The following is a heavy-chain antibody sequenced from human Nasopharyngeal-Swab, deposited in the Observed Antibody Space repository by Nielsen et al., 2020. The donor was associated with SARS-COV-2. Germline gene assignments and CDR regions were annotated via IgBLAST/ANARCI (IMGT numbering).Heavy chain of an antibody. Sequence: LRLSCAVYGGSFRGYYWNWIRQPPGKGLEWIGEINHGGNTNYNPSLKSRVTILVDTSKNQFSLKLASVTAADTALYYCSRGDEGANYYGMDVWGQGTTVTVSS. V-gene: IGHV4-34*01. J-gene: IGHJ6*02. CDR3: SRGDEGANYYGMDV. CDR2: INHGGNT. CDR1: GGSFRGYY. D-gene: IGHD3-16*01.